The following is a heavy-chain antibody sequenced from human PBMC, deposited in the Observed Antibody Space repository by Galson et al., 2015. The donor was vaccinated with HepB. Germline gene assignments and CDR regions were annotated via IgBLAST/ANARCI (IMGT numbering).Heavy chain of an antibody. V-gene: IGHV3-30*18. D-gene: IGHD5-24*01. CDR3: AKDRKRWLQLGAFDY. Sequence: SLRLSCAASGFTFSSYGMHWVRQAPGKGLEWVAVISYDGSNKYYADSVKGRFTISRDNSKNTLYLQMNSLRAEDTAVYYCAKDRKRWLQLGAFDYWGQGTLVTVSS. J-gene: IGHJ4*02. CDR1: GFTFSSYG. CDR2: ISYDGSNK.